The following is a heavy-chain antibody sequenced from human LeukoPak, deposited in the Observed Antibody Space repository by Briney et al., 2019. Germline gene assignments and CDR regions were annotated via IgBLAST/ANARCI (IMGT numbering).Heavy chain of an antibody. CDR3: ARAVGPFDY. Sequence: GRSLRLSCATSGFTFSTYGIHWVRQAPGKGLEWVAAIRPDGSYKYYADSVKGRFTISRDNSKNTVYLQMNTLRDEDTAVYYCARAVGPFDYWGQGTLVTVSS. D-gene: IGHD3-16*01. CDR2: IRPDGSYK. V-gene: IGHV3-33*01. J-gene: IGHJ4*02. CDR1: GFTFSTYG.